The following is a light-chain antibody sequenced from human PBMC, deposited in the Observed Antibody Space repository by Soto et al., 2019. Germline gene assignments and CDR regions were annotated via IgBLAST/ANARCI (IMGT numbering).Light chain of an antibody. J-gene: IGKJ4*01. Sequence: EIVLTQSPATLSVSPGESATLSCRASQSVSNNLAWYQQKPGRAPRLLIYGVSTGATGIPARFRGSGSGTEFTLTISSLQSEYSAVYYCQQHNTWPLTFGGGTKVEIK. CDR3: QQHNTWPLT. CDR1: QSVSNN. V-gene: IGKV3-15*01. CDR2: GVS.